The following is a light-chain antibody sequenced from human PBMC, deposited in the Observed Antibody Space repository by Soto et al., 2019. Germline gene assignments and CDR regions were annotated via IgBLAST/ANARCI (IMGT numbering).Light chain of an antibody. J-gene: IGKJ1*01. Sequence: DIQMTQSPSTLSGSVGDRVTITCRASQTISSWLAWYQQKPGKAPKLLIYKASTLKSGVPSRFSGSGSGTEFTHTISRLQPDDFATYYCQHYNSYSESCGQGTKVEL. CDR1: QTISSW. V-gene: IGKV1-5*03. CDR3: QHYNSYSES. CDR2: KAS.